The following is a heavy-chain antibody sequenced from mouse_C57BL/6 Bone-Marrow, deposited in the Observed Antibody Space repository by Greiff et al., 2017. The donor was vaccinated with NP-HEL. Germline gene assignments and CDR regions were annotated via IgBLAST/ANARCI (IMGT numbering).Heavy chain of an antibody. D-gene: IGHD1-1*01. CDR1: GYTFTSYW. CDR2: IHPNSGST. Sequence: VQLQQPGAELVKPGASVKLSCKASGYTFTSYWMHWVKQRPGQGLAWIGMIHPNSGSTNYNEKFKSKATLTVDKSSSTAYMQLSSLTSEDSAVYYCARGDYYGSPFDYWGQGTTLTVSS. V-gene: IGHV1-64*01. J-gene: IGHJ2*01. CDR3: ARGDYYGSPFDY.